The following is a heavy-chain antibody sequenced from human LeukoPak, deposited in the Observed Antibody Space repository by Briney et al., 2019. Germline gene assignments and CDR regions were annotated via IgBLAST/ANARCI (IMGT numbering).Heavy chain of an antibody. Sequence: SETLSLTCTVSGYSISSGYYWGWIRQPPGKGLEWIGSIYHSGSTYYNPSLKSRVTISVDTSKNQFSLKLSSVTAADTAVYYCARDFVDYYDSSGYYLFDYWGQGTLVTVSS. J-gene: IGHJ4*02. CDR2: IYHSGST. CDR3: ARDFVDYYDSSGYYLFDY. D-gene: IGHD3-22*01. CDR1: GYSISSGYY. V-gene: IGHV4-38-2*02.